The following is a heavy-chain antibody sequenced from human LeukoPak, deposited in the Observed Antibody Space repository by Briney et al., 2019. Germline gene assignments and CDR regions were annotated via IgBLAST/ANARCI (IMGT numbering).Heavy chain of an antibody. CDR1: GFTFSSYA. V-gene: IGHV3-23*01. J-gene: IGHJ4*02. CDR3: ARTYCSGGSCYSAFVDY. Sequence: GGSLRLSCAASGFTFSSYAMSWVRQAPGKGLEWVSAISGSGGSTYYADSVKGRFTISRDNSKNTLYLQMNSLRAEDTAVYYCARTYCSGGSCYSAFVDYWGQGTLVTVSS. CDR2: ISGSGGST. D-gene: IGHD2-15*01.